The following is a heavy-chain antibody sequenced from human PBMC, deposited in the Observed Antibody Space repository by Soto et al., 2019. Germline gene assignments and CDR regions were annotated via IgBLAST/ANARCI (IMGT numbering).Heavy chain of an antibody. Sequence: QVQLQQWGAGLLKPSETLSLTCAVYGGSFSGYYWSWIRQPPGKGLEWIGEINHSGSTNYNPSLKSRVTISVDTSKNQFSLKLCSVTAADTAVYYCARGHRCSGGSCYLYQQHNWFDPWGQGTLVTVSS. V-gene: IGHV4-34*01. CDR3: ARGHRCSGGSCYLYQQHNWFDP. CDR2: INHSGST. J-gene: IGHJ5*02. CDR1: GGSFSGYY. D-gene: IGHD2-15*01.